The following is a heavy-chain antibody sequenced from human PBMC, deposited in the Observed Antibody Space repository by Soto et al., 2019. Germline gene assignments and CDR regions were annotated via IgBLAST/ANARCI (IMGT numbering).Heavy chain of an antibody. CDR1: GFTFDDDA. CDR2: IGWNSGSI. J-gene: IGHJ6*02. V-gene: IGHV3-9*01. D-gene: IGHD1-26*01. Sequence: PGGSLRLSCAASGFTFDDDAMHWVRQAPGKGLEWVSGIGWNSGSIGYADSVKGRFTISRDNAKNSLYLQMDSLRAEDTALYYCAIDLATGACYYGMYVWGQGTTVTVSS. CDR3: AIDLATGACYYGMYV.